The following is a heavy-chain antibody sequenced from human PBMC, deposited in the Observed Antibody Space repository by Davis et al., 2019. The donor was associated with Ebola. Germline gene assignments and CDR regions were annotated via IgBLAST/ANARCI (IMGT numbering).Heavy chain of an antibody. CDR3: ARGKWFDP. CDR1: GDTFRTYT. J-gene: IGHJ5*02. CDR2: IIPVVDTK. V-gene: IGHV1-69*08. Sequence: AASVKVSCKASGDTFRTYTVAWVRQAPGQGLEWMGRIIPVVDTKDYAQKFQGRVTLTADKATNTAYMELSGLRFDDTAVYYCARGKWFDPWGQGTLVSVTS.